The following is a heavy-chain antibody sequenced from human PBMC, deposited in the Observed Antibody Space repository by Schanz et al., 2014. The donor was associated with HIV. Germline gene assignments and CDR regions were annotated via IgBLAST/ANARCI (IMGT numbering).Heavy chain of an antibody. J-gene: IGHJ4*03. V-gene: IGHV3-48*04. CDR3: VRGNGGLDY. CDR1: GFTFSTYR. Sequence: EVQLLESGGGLVQPGGSLRLSCAASGFTFSTYRMNWVRQAPGKGLEWVSYISSSSTTRHYADSVKGRFTISRDNAKNTLYLEMNSLRAEDTAVYYCVRGNGGLDYWGPGTSVTVSS. CDR2: ISSSSTTR. D-gene: IGHD7-27*01.